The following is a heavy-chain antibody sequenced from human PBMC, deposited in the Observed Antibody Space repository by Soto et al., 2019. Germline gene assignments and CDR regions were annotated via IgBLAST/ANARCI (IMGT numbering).Heavy chain of an antibody. V-gene: IGHV3-33*01. Sequence: GGSLRLSCAASGFTFSSYGMHWVRQAPGKGLEWVAVIWYDGSNKYYADSVKGRFTISRDNSKNTLYLQMNSLRAEDTAVYYCARFDSSGYYYDQDYYYGMDVWGQGTAVTVSS. CDR3: ARFDSSGYYYDQDYYYGMDV. J-gene: IGHJ6*02. CDR1: GFTFSSYG. CDR2: IWYDGSNK. D-gene: IGHD3-22*01.